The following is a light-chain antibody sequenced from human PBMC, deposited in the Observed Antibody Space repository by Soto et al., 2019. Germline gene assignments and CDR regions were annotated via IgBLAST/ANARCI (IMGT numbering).Light chain of an antibody. CDR2: WAS. CDR3: QQYYSTPYT. J-gene: IGKJ2*01. CDR1: QSVLYSSNNKNY. V-gene: IGKV4-1*01. Sequence: DIVMTQSPDSLAVSLGERATINCKSSQSVLYSSNNKNYLAWYQQNPGQPPKLLIYWASTRESGVPDRFSGSGSGTDFTLTISSLPAEDVAVYYCQQYYSTPYTFGQGTKVEIK.